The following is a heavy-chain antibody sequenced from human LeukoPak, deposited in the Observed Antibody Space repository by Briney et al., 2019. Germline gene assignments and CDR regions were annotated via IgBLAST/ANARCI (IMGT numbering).Heavy chain of an antibody. CDR2: ISGSGGST. Sequence: GGSLRLSCAASGFTLTNYAMSWVRQPPGKGLEWVSAISGSGGSTCYADSVKGRSTISRDSSENTMYLQMNSLRVEDTAVYYCAKDRRYSGRYHFDHWGQGGLVTVSS. J-gene: IGHJ4*02. CDR3: AKDRRYSGRYHFDH. D-gene: IGHD1-26*01. CDR1: GFTLTNYA. V-gene: IGHV3-23*01.